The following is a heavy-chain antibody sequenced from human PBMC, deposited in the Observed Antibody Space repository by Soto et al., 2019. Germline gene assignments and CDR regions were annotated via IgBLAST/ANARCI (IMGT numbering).Heavy chain of an antibody. CDR2: ISYDGSNK. J-gene: IGHJ6*02. Sequence: GSLRLSCAASGFTFSSYGMHWVRQAPGKGLEWVAVISYDGSNKYYADSVKGRFTISRDNSKNTLYLQMNSLRAEDTAVYYCAKGGGTVSFYGMDVWGQGTTVTVSS. V-gene: IGHV3-30*18. D-gene: IGHD2-8*02. CDR1: GFTFSSYG. CDR3: AKGGGTVSFYGMDV.